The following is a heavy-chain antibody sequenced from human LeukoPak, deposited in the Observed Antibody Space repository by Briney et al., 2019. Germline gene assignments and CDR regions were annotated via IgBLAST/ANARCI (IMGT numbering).Heavy chain of an antibody. V-gene: IGHV4-34*01. J-gene: IGHJ4*02. CDR3: ARVAVMQLMVYAKARYYFDY. CDR2: INHSGST. CDR1: GFTFSNYA. D-gene: IGHD2-8*01. Sequence: PGGSLRLSCAASGFTFSNYAINWIRQPPGKGLEWIGEINHSGSTNYNPSLKSRVTISVDTSKNQFSLKLSSVTAADTAVYYCARVAVMQLMVYAKARYYFDYWGQGTLVTVSS.